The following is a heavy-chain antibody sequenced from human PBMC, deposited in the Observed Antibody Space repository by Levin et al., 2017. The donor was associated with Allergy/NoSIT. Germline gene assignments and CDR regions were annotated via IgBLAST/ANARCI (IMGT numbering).Heavy chain of an antibody. Sequence: GESLKISCTASGFTFSDYYMSWIRQAPGKGLEWISYTTNSGSVIYHADSVKDRFTISRDNAKNSLYLQMNSLRAEDTAVYYCARGLATIDYWGQGTLVTVSS. CDR3: ARGLATIDY. CDR1: GFTFSDYY. V-gene: IGHV3-11*01. CDR2: TTNSGSVI. D-gene: IGHD5-24*01. J-gene: IGHJ4*02.